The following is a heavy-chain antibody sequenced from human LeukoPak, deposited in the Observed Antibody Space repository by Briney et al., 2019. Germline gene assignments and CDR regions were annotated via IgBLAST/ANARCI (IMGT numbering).Heavy chain of an antibody. Sequence: SETLSLTCAVYGGAFSGYYWSWIRQSPGKGLEWIGEINHSGTTNYNPSLRSRVTMSVDTSKNQFSLKLSSVTAADTAVYYCAGGDIDWLRSPGTLYYVDPWGQGILVTVSS. J-gene: IGHJ5*02. CDR2: INHSGTT. CDR3: AGGDIDWLRSPGTLYYVDP. D-gene: IGHD5-12*01. V-gene: IGHV4-34*01. CDR1: GGAFSGYY.